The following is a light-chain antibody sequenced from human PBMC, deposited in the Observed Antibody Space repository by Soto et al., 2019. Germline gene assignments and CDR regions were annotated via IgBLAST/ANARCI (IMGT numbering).Light chain of an antibody. V-gene: IGKV3-11*01. CDR1: QSVSSY. J-gene: IGKJ3*01. Sequence: EIVLTQSPATLSLSPGERATLSCRASQSVSSYLAWYQQKPGQAPRLLIYDASNRATGIPARFSGSGSGTHFTLTLSSLEPQDFAVYYCQHRPNLTFRPGTKVHIK. CDR2: DAS. CDR3: QHRPNLT.